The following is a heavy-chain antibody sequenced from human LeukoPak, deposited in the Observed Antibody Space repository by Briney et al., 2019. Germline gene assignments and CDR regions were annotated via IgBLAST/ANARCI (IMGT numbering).Heavy chain of an antibody. CDR2: INDRGVVT. V-gene: IGHV3-23*01. Sequence: PGGSLRLSCTASGFTFSSFGMGWVRQAPGKGPEWVSFINDRGVVTRYADSVKGRFSISRDNSRNTLYLQMNSLTVEDTAVYYCAAVGWVGGTTTQNFHRWGQGTLVTVSS. CDR1: GFTFSSFG. D-gene: IGHD1-1*01. J-gene: IGHJ4*02. CDR3: AAVGWVGGTTTQNFHR.